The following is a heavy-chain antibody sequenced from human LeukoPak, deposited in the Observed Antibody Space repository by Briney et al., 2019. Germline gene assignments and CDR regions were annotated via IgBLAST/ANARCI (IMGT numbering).Heavy chain of an antibody. CDR2: IYWDDDK. D-gene: IGHD3-22*01. CDR1: GFSLSTGGVG. J-gene: IGHJ4*02. CDR3: ARVKNYYDSSGPPTFDY. Sequence: SGPTLVKPTQTLTLTCTFSGFSLSTGGVGVGWIRQPPGKALEWLALIYWDDDKRYSPSLKSRLTITKDTSKNQVVLTMTNMDPVDTATYYCARVKNYYDSSGPPTFDYWGQGTLVTVSS. V-gene: IGHV2-5*02.